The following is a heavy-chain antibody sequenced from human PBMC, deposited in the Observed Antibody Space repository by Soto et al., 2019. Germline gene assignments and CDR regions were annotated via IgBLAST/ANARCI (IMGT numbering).Heavy chain of an antibody. CDR3: ARILTGYRRIDY. Sequence: QVQLQESGPGLVKPSQTLSLTCTVSGGSISSGGYYWSWIRQHPGKGLEWIGYIYYSGSTYYNPSLKSRVTISVDTSKNQFSLKLSPVTAADTAVYYCARILTGYRRIDYWGQGTLVTVSS. CDR1: GGSISSGGYY. D-gene: IGHD3-9*01. J-gene: IGHJ4*02. CDR2: IYYSGST. V-gene: IGHV4-31*03.